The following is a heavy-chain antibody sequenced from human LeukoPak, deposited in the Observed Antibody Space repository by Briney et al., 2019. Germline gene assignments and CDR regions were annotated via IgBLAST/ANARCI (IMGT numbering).Heavy chain of an antibody. V-gene: IGHV3-53*01. CDR2: VYSGGNT. CDR1: GFAVSDNY. Sequence: GGSLRLSCTASGFAVSDNYMAWVRQAPGKGLEWVSVVYSGGNTYYADSVEGRFTISRDNSKNTLYLQMNSLRVEDTAVYHCAKDLETHDTSACWGQGTLVTVSS. D-gene: IGHD3-22*01. CDR3: AKDLETHDTSAC. J-gene: IGHJ4*02.